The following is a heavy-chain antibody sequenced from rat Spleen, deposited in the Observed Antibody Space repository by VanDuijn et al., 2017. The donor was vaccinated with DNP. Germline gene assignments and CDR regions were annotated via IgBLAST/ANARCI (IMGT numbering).Heavy chain of an antibody. Sequence: EVQLVESGGDLVQPGRSLKLSCVASGFTFNNYWMTWIRQVPGKGLEWVASITSSGGSTYYPDSVKGRFTISRDNAKNTLYLQMNSLRSEDTATYYCARDPMVVITGWYFDFWGPGTMVTVSS. V-gene: IGHV5-31*01. D-gene: IGHD1-12*02. J-gene: IGHJ1*01. CDR1: GFTFNNYW. CDR3: ARDPMVVITGWYFDF. CDR2: ITSSGGST.